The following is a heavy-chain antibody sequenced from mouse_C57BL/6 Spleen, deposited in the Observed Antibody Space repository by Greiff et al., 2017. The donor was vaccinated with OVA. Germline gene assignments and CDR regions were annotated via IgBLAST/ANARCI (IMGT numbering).Heavy chain of an antibody. CDR3: ARSGDGYPYWYFDV. J-gene: IGHJ1*03. D-gene: IGHD2-3*01. CDR1: GYTFTSYW. Sequence: QVQLQQPGAELVKPGASVKLSCKASGYTFTSYWMQWVKQRPGQGLEWIGEIDPSDSYTNYNQKFKGKATLTVDTSSSTAYMQLSSLTSEDSAVYDCARSGDGYPYWYFDVWGTGTTVTVSS. V-gene: IGHV1-50*01. CDR2: IDPSDSYT.